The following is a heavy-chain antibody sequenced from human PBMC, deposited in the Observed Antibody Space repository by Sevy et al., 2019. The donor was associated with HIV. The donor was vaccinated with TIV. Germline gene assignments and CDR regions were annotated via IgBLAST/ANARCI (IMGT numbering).Heavy chain of an antibody. CDR1: GFTFSSYD. D-gene: IGHD3-16*01. J-gene: IGHJ6*03. CDR2: ISYDGRGK. V-gene: IGHV3-30*03. Sequence: GGSLRLSCAASGFTFSSYDMHWVRQAPGKGLEWVAVISYDGRGKHYADPVKGRFTISRDTAKNTLYLQMNSLRVEDSAVFYCAAVALAFGGDPYENHHFMDVWGRGTRVTVSS. CDR3: AAVALAFGGDPYENHHFMDV.